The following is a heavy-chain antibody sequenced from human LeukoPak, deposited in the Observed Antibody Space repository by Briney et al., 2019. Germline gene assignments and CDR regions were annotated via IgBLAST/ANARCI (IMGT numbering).Heavy chain of an antibody. V-gene: IGHV3-48*03. J-gene: IGHJ5*02. CDR1: GFTFRSYD. Sequence: GGSLRLSCAASGFTFRSYDMNWVRQAPGKGLEWISYISNSDYTIYYSDSVRGRFTISRDDAKSSLYLQMDSLRVEDTAVYYCARDAEVGTLFGVLSRYNWFDPWGQGALVTVSS. D-gene: IGHD3-3*01. CDR2: ISNSDYTI. CDR3: ARDAEVGTLFGVLSRYNWFDP.